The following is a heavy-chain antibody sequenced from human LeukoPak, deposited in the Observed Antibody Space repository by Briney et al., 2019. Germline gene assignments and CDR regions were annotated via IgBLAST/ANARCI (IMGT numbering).Heavy chain of an antibody. CDR3: ATGVYDSSGSDT. V-gene: IGHV1-24*01. CDR2: FDPEDGET. CDR1: GYTLTELS. Sequence: ASVKVSCKVSGYTLTELSMHWVRQAPGKGLEWMGGFDPEDGETIYAQKFQGRVTMTEDTSTDTAYMELSSLRSEDTAVYYCATGVYDSSGSDTWGQGTLVTVSS. D-gene: IGHD3-22*01. J-gene: IGHJ4*02.